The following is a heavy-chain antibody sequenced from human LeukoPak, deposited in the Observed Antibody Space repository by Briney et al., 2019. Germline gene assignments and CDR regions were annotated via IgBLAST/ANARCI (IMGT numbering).Heavy chain of an antibody. CDR3: ARALGITGTPDY. CDR2: IYYSGST. Sequence: SETLSLTCTVSGGSISSYYWSWIRQPPGKGLEWIGYIYYSGSTNYNPSLKSRVTISVDTSKNQFSLKLSSVTAADTAVYYCARALGITGTPDYWGQGTLVTVSS. D-gene: IGHD1-20*01. V-gene: IGHV4-59*01. CDR1: GGSISSYY. J-gene: IGHJ4*02.